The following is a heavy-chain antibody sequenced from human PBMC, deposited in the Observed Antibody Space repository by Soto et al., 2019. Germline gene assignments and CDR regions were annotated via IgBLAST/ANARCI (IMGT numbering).Heavy chain of an antibody. D-gene: IGHD3-9*01. CDR1: GFSLSTSGMG. J-gene: IGHJ4*02. CDR2: IYWDDDR. CDR3: ARRYYDTLTGLPYGFDY. Sequence: QVTLKEAGPTLLKPTQTLTLTCTFSGFSLSTSGMGVGWIRQPPGKALEWLALIYWDDDRRHSPSLKSRLTITKDTSKNQVVLTMTNMDPVDTATYYCARRYYDTLTGLPYGFDYWGQGTLVTVSS. V-gene: IGHV2-5*02.